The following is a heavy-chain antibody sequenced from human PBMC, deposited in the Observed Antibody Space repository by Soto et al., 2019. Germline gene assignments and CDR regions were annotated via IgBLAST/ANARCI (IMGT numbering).Heavy chain of an antibody. Sequence: GGSLRLSCAASGFTFDDYAMHWVRQAPGKGLEWVSGISWNSGSIGYADSVKGRFTISRDNAKNSLYLQMNSLRAEDTALYYCAKEGWELLADHYYYYGMDVWGQGTTVTVSS. D-gene: IGHD1-26*01. CDR3: AKEGWELLADHYYYYGMDV. CDR1: GFTFDDYA. J-gene: IGHJ6*02. CDR2: ISWNSGSI. V-gene: IGHV3-9*01.